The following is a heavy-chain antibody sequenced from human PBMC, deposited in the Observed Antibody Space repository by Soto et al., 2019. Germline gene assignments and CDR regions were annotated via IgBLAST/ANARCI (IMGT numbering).Heavy chain of an antibody. Sequence: EVQLVESGGGLVQPGGSLRLSCAASGFTVSSNYMSWVRQAPGKGLEWGSVIYSGGSTYYADSVKGRFTISRDNAKNTLYLQMNSLRAEDTAVYYCAREKWGYCSGGSCPFDYWGQGTLVTVSS. D-gene: IGHD2-15*01. CDR3: AREKWGYCSGGSCPFDY. CDR1: GFTVSSNY. J-gene: IGHJ4*02. V-gene: IGHV3-66*01. CDR2: IYSGGST.